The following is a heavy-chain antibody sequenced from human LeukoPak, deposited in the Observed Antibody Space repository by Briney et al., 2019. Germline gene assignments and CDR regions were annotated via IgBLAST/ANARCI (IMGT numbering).Heavy chain of an antibody. CDR2: IKQDGGEK. J-gene: IGHJ4*02. Sequence: PGGSLRLSCADSGITFSSYWMSWVRQAPGKGLEWVANIKQDGGEKYYVDSVKGRFTTSRDNAKNSLYLQMNNLRVEDTAVYYCARDGRPLDYWGQGTLVTVSS. CDR3: ARDGRPLDY. CDR1: GITFSSYW. V-gene: IGHV3-7*03.